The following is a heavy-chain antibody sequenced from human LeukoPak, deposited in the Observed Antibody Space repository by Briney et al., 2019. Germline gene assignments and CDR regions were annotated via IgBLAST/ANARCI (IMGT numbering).Heavy chain of an antibody. CDR1: GGSFSGYY. D-gene: IGHD3-16*02. V-gene: IGHV4-34*01. CDR3: ARLHYYDYVWGSYRQYYFDY. Sequence: PSETLSLTCAVYGGSFSGYYWSWIRQPPGKGLEWIGEINHSGSTNYNPSLKSRVTISVDTSKNQSSLKLSSVTAADTAVYYCARLHYYDYVWGSYRQYYFDYWGQGTLVTVSS. CDR2: INHSGST. J-gene: IGHJ4*02.